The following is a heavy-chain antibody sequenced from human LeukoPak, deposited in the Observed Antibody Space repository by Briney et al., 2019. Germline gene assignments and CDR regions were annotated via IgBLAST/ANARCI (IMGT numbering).Heavy chain of an antibody. Sequence: GGSLRLSCAASGFTFDDYARHWVRQAPGKGLEWVSGISWNSGSIGYADSVNGRFTISRDNAKNSLYLQMNSLRAEDTALYYCAKGLIAVAGHFDYWGQGTLVTVSS. D-gene: IGHD6-19*01. V-gene: IGHV3-9*01. CDR3: AKGLIAVAGHFDY. J-gene: IGHJ4*02. CDR2: ISWNSGSI. CDR1: GFTFDDYA.